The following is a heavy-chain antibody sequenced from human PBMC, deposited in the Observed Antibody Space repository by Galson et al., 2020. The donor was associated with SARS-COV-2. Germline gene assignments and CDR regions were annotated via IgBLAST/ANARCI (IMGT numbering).Heavy chain of an antibody. V-gene: IGHV2-70*11. CDR2: IDWDDDK. CDR3: ARISNSGSWYFDY. CDR1: GFSLTTSAMC. J-gene: IGHJ4*02. Sequence: SGPTLVKPTQTLTLTCTFSGFSLTTSAMCVSWIRLPPGKALEWLARIDWDDDKYYSASLKTRLSISNDTSKNQVVLTMTNMDPVDTATYYCARISNSGSWYFDYWGQGTQVTVSS. D-gene: IGHD6-19*01.